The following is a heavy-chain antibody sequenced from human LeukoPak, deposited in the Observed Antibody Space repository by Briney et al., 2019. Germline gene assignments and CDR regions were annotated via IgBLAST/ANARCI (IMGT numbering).Heavy chain of an antibody. V-gene: IGHV3-30-3*01. D-gene: IGHD3-10*01. CDR2: ISYDGSNK. Sequence: PGGSLRLSCAASGFTFSSYAMHWVRQAPGKGLEWVAVISYDGSNKYYADSVKGRFTISRDNSKNTLYLQMNSLRAEDTAVYYCARDIRYGSGSYYLSYGMDVWGQGTTVTVSS. CDR3: ARDIRYGSGSYYLSYGMDV. CDR1: GFTFSSYA. J-gene: IGHJ6*02.